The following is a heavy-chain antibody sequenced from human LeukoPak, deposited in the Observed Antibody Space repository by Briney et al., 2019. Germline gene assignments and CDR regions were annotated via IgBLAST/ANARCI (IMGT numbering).Heavy chain of an antibody. CDR1: GGSISSGSYY. V-gene: IGHV4-61*02. J-gene: IGHJ4*02. Sequence: PSQTLSLTCTVSGGSISSGSYYWSWIRQPAGKGLEWIGRIYTSGSTNYNPSLKSRVTISVDTSKNQFSLKLSSVTAADTAVYYCARVPSYYYDSSGYRWGQGTLVTVSS. CDR2: IYTSGST. D-gene: IGHD3-22*01. CDR3: ARVPSYYYDSSGYR.